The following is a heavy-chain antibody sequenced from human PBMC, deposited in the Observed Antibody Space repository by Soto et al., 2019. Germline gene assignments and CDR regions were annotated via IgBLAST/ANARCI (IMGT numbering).Heavy chain of an antibody. J-gene: IGHJ4*02. CDR3: DTRPIFNVGEDYFDP. V-gene: IGHV4-30-4*01. Sequence: SETLSLTCTVSGYSMRSGDYYWSWIRQPPGKGLEWIGYIYHSGSTYYNPSLKSRVSISVDTSKNQFSLKLSSVTAADTAVYYCDTRPIFNVGEDYFDPWGQGTLVTVSS. CDR1: GYSMRSGDYY. D-gene: IGHD3-10*01. CDR2: IYHSGST.